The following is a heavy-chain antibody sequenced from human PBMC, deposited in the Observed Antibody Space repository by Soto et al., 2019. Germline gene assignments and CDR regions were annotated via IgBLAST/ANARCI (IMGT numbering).Heavy chain of an antibody. D-gene: IGHD3-10*02. CDR2: IKGKSDGGTT. Sequence: GGSLRLSCATSGFILSDCAMNWVRQAPWKGLEWVGRIKGKSDGGTTDYAAPVKGRFTISRDDSKNTVYLQMNSLKPEDTAIYYCTTVCSFSSCDRDGVFVSWGQGTLVPVSS. V-gene: IGHV3-15*07. CDR1: GFILSDCA. J-gene: IGHJ1*01. CDR3: TTVCSFSSCDRDGVFVS.